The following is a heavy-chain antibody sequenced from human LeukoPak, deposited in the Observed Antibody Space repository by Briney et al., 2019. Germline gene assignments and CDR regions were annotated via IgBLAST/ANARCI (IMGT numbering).Heavy chain of an antibody. CDR3: ARGGVVPADRGWFDP. Sequence: GASVTVSFKASGYTFTGYYMHWVRQAPGQGLEWMGWINPNSGGTNYAQKFQGRVTMTRDTSISTAYMELSRLRSDDTAVYYCARGGVVPADRGWFDPWGQGTLVTVSS. D-gene: IGHD2-2*01. J-gene: IGHJ5*02. V-gene: IGHV1-2*02. CDR1: GYTFTGYY. CDR2: INPNSGGT.